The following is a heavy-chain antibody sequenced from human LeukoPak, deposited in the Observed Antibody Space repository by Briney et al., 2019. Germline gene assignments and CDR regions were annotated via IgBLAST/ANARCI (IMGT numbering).Heavy chain of an antibody. CDR2: MNPNSGNT. Sequence: GASVKVSCKASGYTFTSYDINWVRQATGQGLEWMGWMNPNSGNTGYAQKFQGRVTMTRNTSISTAYMELSSLRSEDTAVYYCARCIAAAGPPDYWGQGTLVTVSS. J-gene: IGHJ4*02. CDR1: GYTFTSYD. CDR3: ARCIAAAGPPDY. V-gene: IGHV1-8*01. D-gene: IGHD6-13*01.